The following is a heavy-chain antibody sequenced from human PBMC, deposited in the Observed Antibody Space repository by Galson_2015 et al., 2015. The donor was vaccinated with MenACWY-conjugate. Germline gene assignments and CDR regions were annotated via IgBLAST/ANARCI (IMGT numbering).Heavy chain of an antibody. V-gene: IGHV5-51*01. CDR1: GYTFTTYW. CDR3: ARHPPGGRGMDV. D-gene: IGHD1-26*01. J-gene: IGHJ6*02. Sequence: QSGAEVKKPGESLKISCKATGYTFTTYWIGWVRQMPGEGLEWMGLISPGDSNTRYSPSFQGQVTLSADKSITTAYLQWSSLKASDTAMYYCARHPPGGRGMDVWGQGTTVTVSS. CDR2: ISPGDSNT.